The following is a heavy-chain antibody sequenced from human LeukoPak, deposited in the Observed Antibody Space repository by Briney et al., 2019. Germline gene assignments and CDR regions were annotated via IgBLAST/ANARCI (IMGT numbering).Heavy chain of an antibody. CDR1: GFTFSDHY. J-gene: IGHJ4*02. CDR2: IRNKANSYTT. CDR3: TTDSYSSSWFC. V-gene: IGHV3-72*01. Sequence: PGGSLRLSCAASGFTFSDHYMDWVRQAPGKGLEWVGRIRNKANSYTTEYAASVKGRFTISRDDSKNTLYLQMNSLKTEDTAVYYCTTDSYSSSWFCWGQGTLVTVSS. D-gene: IGHD6-13*01.